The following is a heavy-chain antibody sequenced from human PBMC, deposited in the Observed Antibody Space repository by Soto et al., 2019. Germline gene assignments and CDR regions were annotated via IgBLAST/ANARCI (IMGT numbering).Heavy chain of an antibody. CDR3: ARLRFYDSGSPKY. J-gene: IGHJ4*02. CDR1: SGSISSTDW. Sequence: TSETLSLTCAVPSGSISSTDWWSWVRQPPGKGLEWIGEISPSGSTNYNPSLESRVTIAIDKSKMQFFLRLSSVTAADTAVYYCARLRFYDSGSPKYWGQGTLVTVSS. V-gene: IGHV4-4*02. D-gene: IGHD3-10*01. CDR2: ISPSGST.